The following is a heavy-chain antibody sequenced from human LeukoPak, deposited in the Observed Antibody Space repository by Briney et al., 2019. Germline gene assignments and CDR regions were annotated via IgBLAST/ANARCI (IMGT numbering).Heavy chain of an antibody. CDR2: VYYSGST. V-gene: IGHV4-59*01. D-gene: IGHD3-10*01. J-gene: IGHJ5*02. CDR3: ARGGGSGRGNWFDP. Sequence: SETLSLTCTVSGGSISPYYWGWIRQPPGKGLEWIGYVYYSGSTNYNPSLKSRVTISVDTSKSQFSLKLTSVTAADTAVYHCARGGGSGRGNWFDPWGQGSLVIVSS. CDR1: GGSISPYY.